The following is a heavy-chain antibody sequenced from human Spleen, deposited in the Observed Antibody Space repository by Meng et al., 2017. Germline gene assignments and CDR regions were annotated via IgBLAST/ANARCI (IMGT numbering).Heavy chain of an antibody. CDR3: ARDRSGPNTPFDY. CDR2: ISSTSSYI. D-gene: IGHD2-15*01. J-gene: IGHJ4*02. CDR1: GFTFSKHS. Sequence: GGSLRLSCAASGFTFSKHSMNWVRQVPGKGLEWVSSISSTSSYIYYADSVRGRFTISRDNAKNSLYLHMNSLRAEDTAVYYCARDRSGPNTPFDYWGQGTLVTVSS. V-gene: IGHV3-21*01.